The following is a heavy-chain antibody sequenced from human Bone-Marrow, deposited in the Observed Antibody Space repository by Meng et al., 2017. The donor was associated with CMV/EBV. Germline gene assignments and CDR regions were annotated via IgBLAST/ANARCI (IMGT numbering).Heavy chain of an antibody. J-gene: IGHJ3*02. D-gene: IGHD3-16*01. V-gene: IGHV3-21*01. Sequence: GGSLRLSCAASGFTFSSYSMNWVRQAPGKGLEWVSSISSSSSYIYYADSVKGRFTISRDNAKNSLYLQMNSLRAEDTAVYYCARVGPPVAFDIWGQGTMVTASS. CDR3: ARVGPPVAFDI. CDR1: GFTFSSYS. CDR2: ISSSSSYI.